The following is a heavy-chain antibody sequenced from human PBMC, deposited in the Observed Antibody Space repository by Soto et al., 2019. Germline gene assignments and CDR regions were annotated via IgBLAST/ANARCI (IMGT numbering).Heavy chain of an antibody. CDR1: GVFISSGGFS. J-gene: IGHJ4*02. D-gene: IGHD3-22*01. V-gene: IGHV4-30-2*01. CDR2: VYHSGIT. CDR3: ARYYYDNNGFGNFDH. Sequence: PSETLSLTCAVSGVFISSGGFSWSWVRQPPGKGLEWIGYVYHSGITHYNPSLKSRVLISIDRSNNQFSLELSSVTAADTAVYYCARYYYDNNGFGNFDHWGQGTLVTVSS.